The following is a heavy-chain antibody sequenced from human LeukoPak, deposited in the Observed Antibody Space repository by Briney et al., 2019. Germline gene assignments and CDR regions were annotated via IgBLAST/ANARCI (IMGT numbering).Heavy chain of an antibody. J-gene: IGHJ6*02. CDR3: ASGEVVVPADTDITSGLDV. Sequence: SETLSLTCDVSGGSVTSTNWWTWVRQPPGKGLEWIGEVHLDGRTNYNPSLKSRLIMSVDLPENHISLKLTSVTAADTAVYYCASGEVVVPADTDITSGLDVWGQGTTVTVSS. CDR2: VHLDGRT. D-gene: IGHD2-2*01. V-gene: IGHV4-4*02. CDR1: GGSVTSTNW.